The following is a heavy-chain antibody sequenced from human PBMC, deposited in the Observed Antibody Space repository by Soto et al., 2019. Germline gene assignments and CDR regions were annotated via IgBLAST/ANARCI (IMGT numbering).Heavy chain of an antibody. D-gene: IGHD4-17*01. V-gene: IGHV1-69*04. CDR2: IIPILGIA. CDR3: ARDDYGGKGGY. CDR1: GYTFTSYA. J-gene: IGHJ4*02. Sequence: SVKVSCKASGYTFTSYAMHWVRQAPGQGLEWMGRIIPILGIANYAQKFQGRVTITADKSTSTAYMELSSLRSEDTAVYYCARDDYGGKGGYWGQGTLVTVSS.